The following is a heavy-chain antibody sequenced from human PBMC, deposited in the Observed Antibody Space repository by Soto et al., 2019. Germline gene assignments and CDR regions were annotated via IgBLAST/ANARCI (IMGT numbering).Heavy chain of an antibody. CDR3: ARALPIAALNWFDP. CDR2: IYYSGST. CDR1: GGSVSSGSYY. D-gene: IGHD6-6*01. V-gene: IGHV4-61*01. J-gene: IGHJ5*02. Sequence: PSETLSLTCTVSGGSVSSGSYYWSWIRQPPGKGLEWIGYIYYSGSTSYNPSLKSRVTISVDTSKNQFSLKLSSVTAADTAVYYCARALPIAALNWFDPWGQGTLVTSPQ.